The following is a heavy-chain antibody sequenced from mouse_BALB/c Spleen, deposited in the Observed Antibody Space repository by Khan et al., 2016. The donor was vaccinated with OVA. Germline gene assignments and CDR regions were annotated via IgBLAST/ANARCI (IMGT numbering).Heavy chain of an antibody. Sequence: QVQLKESGPGLVAPSQSLSITCTVTGFSLTSYAIHWIRQPPGKGLEWLGVIWAGGSTNYNSALMSRLSISKDNSKSQVFLKMNSLQTHDTAIHYCARNREPDYFDYWGQGTTLTVSS. CDR2: IWAGGST. J-gene: IGHJ2*01. V-gene: IGHV2-9*02. CDR1: GFSLTSYA. CDR3: ARNREPDYFDY.